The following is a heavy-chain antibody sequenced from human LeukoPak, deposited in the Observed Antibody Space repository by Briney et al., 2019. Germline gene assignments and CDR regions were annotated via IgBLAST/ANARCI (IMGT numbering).Heavy chain of an antibody. V-gene: IGHV1-18*01. CDR2: ISAYNGNT. D-gene: IGHD4-11*01. J-gene: IGHJ6*02. CDR1: GYTFTSYG. Sequence: ASVKVSCKASGYTFTSYGISWVRQAPGQGLEWMGWISAYNGNTNYAQKLQGRVTMTTDTSTSTAYMELRSLRSDDTAVYYCAKESPDDYRYYYYYGMDVWGQGTTVTVSS. CDR3: AKESPDDYRYYYYYGMDV.